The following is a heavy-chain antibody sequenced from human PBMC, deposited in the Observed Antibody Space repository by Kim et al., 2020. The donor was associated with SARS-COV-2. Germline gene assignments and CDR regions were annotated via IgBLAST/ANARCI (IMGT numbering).Heavy chain of an antibody. CDR3: AREELLQWELLGNFDY. CDR2: IWYDGSNK. Sequence: GGSLRLSCAASGFTFSSYGMHWVRQAPGKGLEWVAVIWYDGSNKYYADSVKGRFTISRDNSKNTLYLQMNSLRAEDTAVYYCAREELLQWELLGNFDYWGQGTLVTVSS. V-gene: IGHV3-33*01. D-gene: IGHD1-26*01. J-gene: IGHJ4*02. CDR1: GFTFSSYG.